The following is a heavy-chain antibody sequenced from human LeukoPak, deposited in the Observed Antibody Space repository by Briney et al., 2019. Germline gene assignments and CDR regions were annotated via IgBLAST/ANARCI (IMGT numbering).Heavy chain of an antibody. CDR1: GGSISGSSYY. CDR2: IYYSGST. Sequence: SETLSLTCTVSGGSISGSSYYWGWIRQPPGKGLEWIGSIYYSGSTYYNPSLKSLFTISVDTSKNQFSLKLNSVTATDTAVYYCARHYVPWGQGTLVTVSS. D-gene: IGHD3-10*02. CDR3: ARHYVP. J-gene: IGHJ4*02. V-gene: IGHV4-39*01.